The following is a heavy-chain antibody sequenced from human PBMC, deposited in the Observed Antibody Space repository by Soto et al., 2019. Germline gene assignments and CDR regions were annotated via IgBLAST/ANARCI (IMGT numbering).Heavy chain of an antibody. CDR2: ISAHNGNT. CDR1: GYAFTTYG. J-gene: IGHJ4*02. Sequence: QVHLVQSGAEVKKPGASVKVSCKGSGYAFTTYGITWVRQAPGQGLEWMGWISAHNGNTNYAQKLQGRVTVTRYTSTSTAYMELRSLRSDDTAVYYCARGRHGDYWGQGALVTVSS. V-gene: IGHV1-18*01. CDR3: ARGRHGDY.